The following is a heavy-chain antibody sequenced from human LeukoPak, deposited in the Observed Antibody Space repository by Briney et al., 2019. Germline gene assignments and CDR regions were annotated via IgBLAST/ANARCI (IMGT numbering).Heavy chain of an antibody. Sequence: SQTLSLTCAISGDSVSSNSVTWHWIRQSPPRGLEWLGRTYYRSTWYNDYAVSVRGRITVNPDTSKNQFSLHLNSVTPEDTAVYYCARRLTQYDCFDPWGQGILVTVSS. J-gene: IGHJ5*02. D-gene: IGHD2-2*01. CDR1: GDSVSSNSVT. CDR2: TYYRSTWYN. V-gene: IGHV6-1*01. CDR3: ARRLTQYDCFDP.